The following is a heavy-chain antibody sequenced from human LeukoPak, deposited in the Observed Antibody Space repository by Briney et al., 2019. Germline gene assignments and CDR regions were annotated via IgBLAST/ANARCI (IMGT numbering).Heavy chain of an antibody. CDR2: FSGSGGST. CDR1: GFTFSSTA. J-gene: IGHJ4*02. D-gene: IGHD3-22*01. CDR3: AKDGNYYDKHYFDY. V-gene: IGHV3-23*01. Sequence: GSLRLSCAASGFTFSSTAMSWVRQAPGKGLEWFSAFSGSGGSTYYADSVKGRFTISRDKSKNTLYLQMNSLRAEDTAVYYCAKDGNYYDKHYFDYWGQGTLVTVSS.